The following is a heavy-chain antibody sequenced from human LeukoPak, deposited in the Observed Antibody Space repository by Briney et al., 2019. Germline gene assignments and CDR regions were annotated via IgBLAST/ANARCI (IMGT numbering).Heavy chain of an antibody. J-gene: IGHJ6*02. V-gene: IGHV3-49*04. Sequence: GGSLRLSCTASGFTFGDYAVSWVRRAPGRGLEWVGLIRRRAFGETADYAASVKGRFSISRDDSKSIAYLQMNSLKTEDTAVYYCTREGAAAAYGMDVWGQGTTVTVSS. D-gene: IGHD6-13*01. CDR1: GFTFGDYA. CDR2: IRRRAFGETA. CDR3: TREGAAAAYGMDV.